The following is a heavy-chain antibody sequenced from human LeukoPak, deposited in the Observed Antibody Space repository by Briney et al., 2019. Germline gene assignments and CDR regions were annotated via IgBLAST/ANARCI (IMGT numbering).Heavy chain of an antibody. CDR3: AGEPAPGGIDY. J-gene: IGHJ4*02. D-gene: IGHD3-16*01. Sequence: GASVKVSCKASGYTFTSYGISWVRQAPGQGLEWMGWISAYNGNTNYAQKLQGRVTMTTDTSTSTAYMELMSLRSDDTAVYYCAGEPAPGGIDYWGQGTLVTVSS. V-gene: IGHV1-18*01. CDR2: ISAYNGNT. CDR1: GYTFTSYG.